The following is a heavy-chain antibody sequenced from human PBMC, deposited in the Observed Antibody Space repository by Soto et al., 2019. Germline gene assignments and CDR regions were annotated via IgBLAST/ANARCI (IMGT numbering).Heavy chain of an antibody. CDR2: IRSKAYGGRI. Sequence: LRLSCTPSGFTFGDNAMTWVRQAAGKGLEWVGLIRSKAYGGRIEYAASVKGRFIISRDDSKNIAYLQMNSLKTEDTAVYYCARAALETTGPTHYYYGLDVWGQGTTVTVSS. V-gene: IGHV3-49*04. CDR1: GFTFGDNA. J-gene: IGHJ6*02. CDR3: ARAALETTGPTHYYYGLDV. D-gene: IGHD1-1*01.